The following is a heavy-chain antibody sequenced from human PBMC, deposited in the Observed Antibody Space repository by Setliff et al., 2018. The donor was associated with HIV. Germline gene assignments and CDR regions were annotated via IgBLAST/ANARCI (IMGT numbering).Heavy chain of an antibody. V-gene: IGHV3-33*08. Sequence: PGGSLRLSCAASEFTFRTHAMSWVRQAPGKGLEWGAVIWYDGSNKYYADSGKGRFTISRDNAKMSLYMQVNSLSAEDTAVYYCARDRGPYGDNGMDVWGQGTTVTVSS. J-gene: IGHJ6*02. D-gene: IGHD4-17*01. CDR2: IWYDGSNK. CDR1: EFTFRTHA. CDR3: ARDRGPYGDNGMDV.